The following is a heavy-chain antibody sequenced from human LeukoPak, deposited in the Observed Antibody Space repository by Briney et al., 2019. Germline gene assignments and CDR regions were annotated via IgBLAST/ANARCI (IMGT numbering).Heavy chain of an antibody. Sequence: SGGSLGLSCAASGFTFSLYAMNWVRQAPGKGLEWVSYINDDSSDIHYAGSVRGRFTISRDDARKTLYLQLSSLRVEDTAVYYCARDTLQPGLIDSWGQGTLVTVSS. CDR1: GFTFSLYA. D-gene: IGHD2-15*01. CDR3: ARDTLQPGLIDS. J-gene: IGHJ4*02. CDR2: INDDSSDI. V-gene: IGHV3-21*05.